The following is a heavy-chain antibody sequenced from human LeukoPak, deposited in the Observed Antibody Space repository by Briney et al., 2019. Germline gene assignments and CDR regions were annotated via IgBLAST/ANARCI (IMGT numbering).Heavy chain of an antibody. Sequence: GGSLRLSCAASGFTFSSYAMHWVRQAPGKGLEWVAAIWDDGTIKKYADSVKGRFTISRDNSKNTLYLQMNSLRAEDTAVYYCARDRERLADYWGQGTLVTVSS. CDR2: IWDDGTIK. CDR1: GFTFSSYA. J-gene: IGHJ4*02. CDR3: ARDRERLADY. V-gene: IGHV3-33*08. D-gene: IGHD6-19*01.